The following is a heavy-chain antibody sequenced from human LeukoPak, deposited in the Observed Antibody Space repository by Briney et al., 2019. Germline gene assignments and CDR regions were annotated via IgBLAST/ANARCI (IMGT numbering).Heavy chain of an antibody. CDR3: ARHLRQQLDNWFDP. J-gene: IGHJ5*02. Sequence: PSETLSLTCTVSGGSISSSSYYWGWIRQPPGKGLEWIGSIYYSGSTYYNPSLKSRVTISVDTSKNQFSLKLSSVTAADTAVYYCARHLRQQLDNWFDPWGQGTLVTVSS. V-gene: IGHV4-39*01. D-gene: IGHD6-13*01. CDR1: GGSISSSSYY. CDR2: IYYSGST.